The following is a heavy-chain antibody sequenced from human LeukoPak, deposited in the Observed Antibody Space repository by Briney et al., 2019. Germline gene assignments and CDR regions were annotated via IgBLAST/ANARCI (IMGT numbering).Heavy chain of an antibody. CDR3: ARDIVVVVAATHARAFDI. V-gene: IGHV1-2*06. J-gene: IGHJ3*02. Sequence: ASVKVSCKASGYTFTGYYMHWVRQAPGQGLEWMGRINPNSGGTNYAQKFQGRVTMTRDTSISTAYMELSRLRSEDTAVYYCARDIVVVVAATHARAFDIWGQGTMVTVSS. CDR2: INPNSGGT. CDR1: GYTFTGYY. D-gene: IGHD2-15*01.